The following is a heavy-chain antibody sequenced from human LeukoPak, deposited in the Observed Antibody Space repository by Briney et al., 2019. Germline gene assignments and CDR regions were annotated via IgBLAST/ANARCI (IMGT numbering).Heavy chain of an antibody. CDR2: ISSSGSTI. D-gene: IGHD6-19*01. Sequence: GGSLRLSCAASGFTFSDYYMSWIRQAPGKGLEWVSYISSSGSTIYYADSVKGRFTISRDNAKNSLYLQMNSLRAEDTAVYYCAKRSVAGRLGIDYWGQGTLVTVSS. J-gene: IGHJ4*02. V-gene: IGHV3-11*04. CDR3: AKRSVAGRLGIDY. CDR1: GFTFSDYY.